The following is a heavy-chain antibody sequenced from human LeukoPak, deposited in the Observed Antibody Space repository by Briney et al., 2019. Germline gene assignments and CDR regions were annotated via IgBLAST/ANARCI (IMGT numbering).Heavy chain of an antibody. CDR1: GVTFTSYD. V-gene: IGHV1-8*01. Sequence: ASVKASCAPSGVTFTSYDINWVRQATGQGHEWMGWMNPKSGNAGYAQKFQGRVTMTRNTSISTAYMELSSLRSEDTAVYYCARYSGRWLYKKSLDYWGQGTLVTVSS. CDR2: MNPKSGNA. J-gene: IGHJ4*02. D-gene: IGHD3-22*01. CDR3: ARYSGRWLYKKSLDY.